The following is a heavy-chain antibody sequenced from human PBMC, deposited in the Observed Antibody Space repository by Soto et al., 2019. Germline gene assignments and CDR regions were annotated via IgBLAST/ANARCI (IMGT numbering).Heavy chain of an antibody. V-gene: IGHV1-69*13. D-gene: IGHD2-2*01. CDR2: IIPIFGTA. CDR1: GGTFSSYA. J-gene: IGHJ4*02. CDR3: ARVVCISTSCYSLPFDY. Sequence: SVKVSCKASGGTFSSYAISWVRQAPGQGLEWMGGIIPIFGTANYAQKFQGRVTITADESTSTAYMELSSLRSEDTAVYYCARVVCISTSCYSLPFDYWGQGTLVTVSS.